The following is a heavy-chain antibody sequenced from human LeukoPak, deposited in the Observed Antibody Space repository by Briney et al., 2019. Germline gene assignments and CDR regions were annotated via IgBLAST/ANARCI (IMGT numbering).Heavy chain of an antibody. CDR2: ISYDGRNK. CDR1: GFTFSSYA. J-gene: IGHJ4*02. CDR3: AKPQEADLWVPDY. Sequence: GGSLRLSCAASGFTFSSYALHWVRQAPGKGLEWVAVISYDGRNKYYADSVKGRFTISRDNSKNTLYLEMNSLIPEDTALYYCAKPQEADLWVPDYWGQGTLVTVSS. D-gene: IGHD3-3*01. V-gene: IGHV3-30*18.